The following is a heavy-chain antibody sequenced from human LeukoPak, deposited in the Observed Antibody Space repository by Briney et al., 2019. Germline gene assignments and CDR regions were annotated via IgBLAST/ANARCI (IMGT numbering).Heavy chain of an antibody. CDR2: IRYDGSNK. V-gene: IGHV3-30*02. CDR1: GFTFSSYG. CDR3: AKGRGYLGYCSGGSCYSFDY. J-gene: IGHJ4*02. D-gene: IGHD2-15*01. Sequence: GGSLRLSCAASGFTFSSYGMHWVRQAPGKGLEWVAFIRYDGSNKYYADSVKGRFTISRDNSKNTLYLQMNSLRAEDTAVYYCAKGRGYLGYCSGGSCYSFDYWGQGTLVTVSS.